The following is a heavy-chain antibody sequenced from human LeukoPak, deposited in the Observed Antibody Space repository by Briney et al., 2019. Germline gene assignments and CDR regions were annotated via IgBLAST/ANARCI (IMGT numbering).Heavy chain of an antibody. CDR2: IYYSGST. J-gene: IGHJ4*02. Sequence: SETLSLTCTVSGGSISSYYWSWIRQPPGKGLEWIGYIYYSGSTNYNPSLKSRVTISVDTSKNQFSLKLSSVTAADTAVYYCARALGYCSGGSRYSGLGYWGQGTLVTVSS. D-gene: IGHD2-15*01. CDR1: GGSISSYY. CDR3: ARALGYCSGGSRYSGLGY. V-gene: IGHV4-59*01.